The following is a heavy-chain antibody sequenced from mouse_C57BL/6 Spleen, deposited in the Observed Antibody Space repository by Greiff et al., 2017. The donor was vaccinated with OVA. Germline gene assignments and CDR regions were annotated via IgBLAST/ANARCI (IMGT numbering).Heavy chain of an antibody. Sequence: EVKLMESGGGLVKPGGSLKLSCAASGFTFSDYGMHWVRQAPEKGLEWVAYISSGSSTIYYADTVKGQFTISRDNAKNTLFLQMTSLRSEDTAMYYCARGSNGDYWGQGTTLTVSS. D-gene: IGHD2-5*01. V-gene: IGHV5-17*01. J-gene: IGHJ2*01. CDR1: GFTFSDYG. CDR3: ARGSNGDY. CDR2: ISSGSSTI.